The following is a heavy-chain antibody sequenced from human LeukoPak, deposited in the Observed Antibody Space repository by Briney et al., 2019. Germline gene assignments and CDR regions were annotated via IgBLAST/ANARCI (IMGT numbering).Heavy chain of an antibody. CDR2: IYSTGKT. CDR1: GGSISSGDRF. Sequence: SQTVSLICTVSGGSISSGDRFWRWIRQSPAKVLEWIGYIYSTGKTYYNPSLKSRVIISVDTSKNQFSLELNSVTAADTAVYYCARDSYSYGYGGFDYWGQGILVTVSS. V-gene: IGHV4-30-4*01. D-gene: IGHD5-18*01. CDR3: ARDSYSYGYGGFDY. J-gene: IGHJ4*02.